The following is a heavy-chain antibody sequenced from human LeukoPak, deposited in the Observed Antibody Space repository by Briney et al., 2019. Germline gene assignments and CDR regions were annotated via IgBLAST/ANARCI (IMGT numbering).Heavy chain of an antibody. CDR2: INHSGST. J-gene: IGHJ4*02. V-gene: IGHV4-34*01. Sequence: SETLSLTCAVYGGSFSVYYWSWIRHPPGKGLEWIGEINHSGSTDYNPSLKSRVTISVDTSKNQFSLKLSSVTAADTAVYYCARSLGYCTNGVCYDLPRYWGQGTLVTVSS. D-gene: IGHD2-8*01. CDR1: GGSFSVYY. CDR3: ARSLGYCTNGVCYDLPRY.